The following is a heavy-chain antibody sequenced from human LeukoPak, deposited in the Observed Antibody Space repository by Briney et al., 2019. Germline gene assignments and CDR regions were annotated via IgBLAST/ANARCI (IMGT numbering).Heavy chain of an antibody. CDR3: ARLSSRLVTTSSHYGMDV. CDR1: GYSFTSYW. Sequence: KPGESLKISCNGSGYSFTSYWIGWVRQMPGKGLEWMGIIYPGDSDTTYTQSFQGQVTISVDKSISTAFLQWSSLKASDTAMYYCARLSSRLVTTSSHYGMDVWGQGTTVTVSS. J-gene: IGHJ6*02. V-gene: IGHV5-51*01. D-gene: IGHD4-17*01. CDR2: IYPGDSDT.